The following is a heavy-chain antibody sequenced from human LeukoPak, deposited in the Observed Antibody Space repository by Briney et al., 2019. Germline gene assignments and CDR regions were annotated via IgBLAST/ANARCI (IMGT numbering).Heavy chain of an antibody. CDR2: ISGSGGST. D-gene: IGHD3-9*01. CDR1: GFTFSHYG. J-gene: IGHJ6*03. CDR3: ARDPPILTGPYYYYMDV. Sequence: GGSLRLSCAASGFTFSHYGMTWVRQAPGKGLEWVSAISGSGGSTYYAGSVKGRFTISRDNSKNTLYLQMNSLRAEDTAVYYCARDPPILTGPYYYYMDVWGKGTTVTISS. V-gene: IGHV3-23*01.